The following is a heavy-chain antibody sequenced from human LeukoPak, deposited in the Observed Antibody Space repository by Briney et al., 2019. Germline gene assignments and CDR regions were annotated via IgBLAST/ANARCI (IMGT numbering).Heavy chain of an antibody. CDR3: ARGLCGGDCYDY. CDR2: ISYDGSNK. J-gene: IGHJ4*02. CDR1: GFTFITYG. V-gene: IGHV3-30*03. D-gene: IGHD2-21*02. Sequence: PGGSLRLSCAASGFTFITYGMHWVRQAPGKGLEWVAVISYDGSNKYYADSVKGRFTISRDNSKNTLYLQMNDLRAEDTAVYYCARGLCGGDCYDYWGQGTLVTVSS.